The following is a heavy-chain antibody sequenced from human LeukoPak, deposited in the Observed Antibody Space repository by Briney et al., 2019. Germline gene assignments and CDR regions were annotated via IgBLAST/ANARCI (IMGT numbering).Heavy chain of an antibody. Sequence: GGSLRLSCAASGFTVSSNYMSWVRQAPGKGLEWVSTTSGSGGSTYYADSVKGRFTFSRDNSKNTLYLQMHSLRAEDTAVYYCAKDNVAAAGRYFDYWGQGTLVTVSS. CDR2: TSGSGGST. J-gene: IGHJ4*02. CDR3: AKDNVAAAGRYFDY. V-gene: IGHV3-23*01. D-gene: IGHD6-13*01. CDR1: GFTVSSNY.